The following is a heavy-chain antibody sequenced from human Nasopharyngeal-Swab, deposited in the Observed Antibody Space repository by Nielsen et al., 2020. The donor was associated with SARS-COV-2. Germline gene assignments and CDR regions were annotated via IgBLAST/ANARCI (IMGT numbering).Heavy chain of an antibody. CDR2: IKKDGSEK. D-gene: IGHD1-7*01. J-gene: IGHJ4*02. Sequence: SEHQGMRQKWVANIKKDGSEKYYVDSVKGRFTISRDNAKNSLYLQMNSLRAEDTAVYYCARFGITGTTRASGFDYWGQGTLVTVSS. V-gene: IGHV3-7*01. CDR3: ARFGITGTTRASGFDY.